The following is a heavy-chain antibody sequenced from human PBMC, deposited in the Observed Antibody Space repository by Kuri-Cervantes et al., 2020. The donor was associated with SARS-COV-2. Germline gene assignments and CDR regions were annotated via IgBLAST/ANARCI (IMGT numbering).Heavy chain of an antibody. D-gene: IGHD5-18*01. J-gene: IGHJ6*02. CDR3: ASCPCGLPYHHYGMDV. V-gene: IGHV4-30-4*01. CDR2: IYYSGST. Sequence: SETLSLTCTVSGGSISSADYYWSWIRQPPGKGLEWIGYIYYSGSTYYNPSLKSRITISVDTSKNQFSLKLSSVTAADTAVYYCASCPCGLPYHHYGMDVWGQGTTVTVSS. CDR1: GGSISSADYY.